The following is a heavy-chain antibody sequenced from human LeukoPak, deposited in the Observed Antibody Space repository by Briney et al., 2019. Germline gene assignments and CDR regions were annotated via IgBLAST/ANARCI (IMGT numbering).Heavy chain of an antibody. D-gene: IGHD3-10*01. CDR2: MNPNSGNT. J-gene: IGHJ4*02. V-gene: IGHV1-8*01. CDR1: GYTFTSYD. Sequence: GASVKVSCKASGYTFTSYDINWVRQATGQGLEWMGWMNPNSGNTGYAQKFQGRVTMTRNTSISTAYMELSSLRSEDTAVYYCAREKKDGSGSYYSLGYWGQGTLVTVSS. CDR3: AREKKDGSGSYYSLGY.